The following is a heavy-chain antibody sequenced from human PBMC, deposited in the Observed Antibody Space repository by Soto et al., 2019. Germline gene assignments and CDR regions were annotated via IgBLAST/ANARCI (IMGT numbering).Heavy chain of an antibody. CDR3: ARPGATAYGMDV. V-gene: IGHV5-51*01. CDR2: IYPADSDT. J-gene: IGHJ6*02. CDR1: GYIFATSW. Sequence: ESLKISCKTSGYIFATSWIGWVRQMPGKGLEWMGIIYPADSDTRYSPSFQGQVTISADKSVNTAYLQWSSLKASDTAMYYCARPGATAYGMDVWGQGTTVTVSS.